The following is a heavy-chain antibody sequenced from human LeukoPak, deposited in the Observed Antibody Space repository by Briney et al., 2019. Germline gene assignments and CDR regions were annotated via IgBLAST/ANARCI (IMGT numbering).Heavy chain of an antibody. CDR1: GLTFSNYD. D-gene: IGHD5-18*01. CDR3: AKGDGYSSPWYFDL. V-gene: IGHV3-48*03. CDR2: ISNSGTTV. J-gene: IGHJ4*02. Sequence: GGSLRLSCAASGLTFSNYDMNWVRQAPGKGLEWVSYISNSGTTVYHADSVKGRFTISRDNAKNSVSLQLDSLRTEDTAIYYCAKGDGYSSPWYFDLWGQGTLVTVSS.